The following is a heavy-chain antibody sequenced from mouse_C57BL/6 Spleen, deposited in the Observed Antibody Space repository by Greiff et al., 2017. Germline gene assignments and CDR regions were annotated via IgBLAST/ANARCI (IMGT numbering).Heavy chain of an antibody. CDR1: GYTFTSYW. V-gene: IGHV1-64*01. Sequence: VQLQQPGAELVQPGASVKLSCKASGYTFTSYWMHWVKQRPGQGIEWIGMINPNSGSTNYNEKFKSKATLTVDKSSSTAYMQLSSLTSEDSAVYYCARRGGDYFDYWGKGTTLTVSS. CDR2: INPNSGST. J-gene: IGHJ2*01. CDR3: ARRGGDYFDY.